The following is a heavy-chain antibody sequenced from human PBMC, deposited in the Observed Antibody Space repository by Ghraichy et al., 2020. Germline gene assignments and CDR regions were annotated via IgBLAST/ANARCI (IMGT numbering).Heavy chain of an antibody. J-gene: IGHJ4*02. D-gene: IGHD4-17*01. V-gene: IGHV3-30*04. CDR3: ASALIDYGDYGSYFDY. CDR2: ISYDGSNK. CDR1: GFTFSSYA. Sequence: GGSLRLSCAASGFTFSSYAMHWVRQAPGKGLEWVAVISYDGSNKYYADSVKGRFTISRDNSKNTLYLQMNSLRAEDTAVYYCASALIDYGDYGSYFDYWGQGTLVTVSS.